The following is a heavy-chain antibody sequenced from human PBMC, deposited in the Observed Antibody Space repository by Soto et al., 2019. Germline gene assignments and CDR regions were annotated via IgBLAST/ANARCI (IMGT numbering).Heavy chain of an antibody. CDR1: GFTFSGFG. D-gene: IGHD4-17*01. Sequence: QVQLVESGGGVVQPGGYLRLSCAASGFTFSGFGMHWVRQAPGKGLEWVAVIWYDGNDKYYADSVKGRFSVSRDNSKNTLYLQRNSLRAEDTAVYYCARGRGGDYGGNSGDFDYWGQGTLVTVSS. J-gene: IGHJ4*02. CDR3: ARGRGGDYGGNSGDFDY. V-gene: IGHV3-33*01. CDR2: IWYDGNDK.